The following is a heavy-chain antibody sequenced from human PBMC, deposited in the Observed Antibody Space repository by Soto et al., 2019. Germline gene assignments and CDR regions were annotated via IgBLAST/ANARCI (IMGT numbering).Heavy chain of an antibody. D-gene: IGHD3-16*01. V-gene: IGHV3-33*05. Sequence: QVQLVEAGGGVVQPGTSLRLSCVGSGFTFRSYVIHWVRQAPGKGLEWVALTSYDGSNNFYGDSVKGRFTIYRDNSRNTVVLQMDSLRLEAPALYYCARWGTTGGLDVWGQGTLVTVSS. CDR2: TSYDGSNN. CDR3: ARWGTTGGLDV. CDR1: GFTFRSYV. J-gene: IGHJ4*02.